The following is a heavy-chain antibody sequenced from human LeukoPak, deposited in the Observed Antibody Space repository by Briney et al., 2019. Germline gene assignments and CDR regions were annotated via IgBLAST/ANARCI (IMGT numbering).Heavy chain of an antibody. CDR2: LRSSGSTI. D-gene: IGHD2-2*01. Sequence: RTGGSLRLSCSASGFTYSDYYMSWMPQAPGKGLEGVSYLRSSGSTIYYADYVKGRFISSTANAKNSLYLHMNNLRAEAPAVYYWARVDSRSTRCYEFDYWGQGTLVTVSS. J-gene: IGHJ4*02. CDR1: GFTYSDYY. CDR3: ARVDSRSTRCYEFDY. V-gene: IGHV3-11*04.